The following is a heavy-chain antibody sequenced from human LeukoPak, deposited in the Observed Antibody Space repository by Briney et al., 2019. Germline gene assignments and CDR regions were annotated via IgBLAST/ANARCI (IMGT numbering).Heavy chain of an antibody. D-gene: IGHD3-10*01. CDR3: ARAYTANGWGHFDY. V-gene: IGHV3-30-3*01. CDR1: GFIFSSYA. J-gene: IGHJ4*02. CDR2: ISYDGSNK. Sequence: GGSLRLSCAASGFIFSSYAMHWVRQAPGKGLEWVTVISYDGSNKYYADSVKGRFTISRDNSKNTLYLQMNSLRAEDTALYYCARAYTANGWGHFDYWGQGTLVTVSS.